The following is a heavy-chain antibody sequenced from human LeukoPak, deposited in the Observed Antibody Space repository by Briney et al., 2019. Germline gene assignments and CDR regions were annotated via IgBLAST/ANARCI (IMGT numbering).Heavy chain of an antibody. D-gene: IGHD1-26*01. V-gene: IGHV4-59*08. Sequence: SETLSLTCSVSDTSISNNYWTWVRQPPGKGLEWIGYIYDSESTKYNPSLKSRVAISVDTSKSQFSLKLRSVTAADTAVYYCAKLRHFSGSYSYYFDNWGQGTLVTVSS. CDR1: DTSISNNY. CDR3: AKLRHFSGSYSYYFDN. CDR2: IYDSEST. J-gene: IGHJ4*02.